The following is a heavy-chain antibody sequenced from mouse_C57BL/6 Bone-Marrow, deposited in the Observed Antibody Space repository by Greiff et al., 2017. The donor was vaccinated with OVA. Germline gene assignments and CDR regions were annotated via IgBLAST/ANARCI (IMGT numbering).Heavy chain of an antibody. CDR1: GFSLTSYG. V-gene: IGHV2-6*03. CDR3: ARGRYYGSSYVWFAY. Sequence: QVQLQQSGPGLVAPSQSLSITCTVSGFSLTSYGVHWVRQPPGKGLEWLVVIWSDGSTTYNSALKSRLSISKDNSKSQVFLKMNSLQTDDTAMYYCARGRYYGSSYVWFAYWGQGTLVTVSA. J-gene: IGHJ3*01. D-gene: IGHD1-1*01. CDR2: IWSDGST.